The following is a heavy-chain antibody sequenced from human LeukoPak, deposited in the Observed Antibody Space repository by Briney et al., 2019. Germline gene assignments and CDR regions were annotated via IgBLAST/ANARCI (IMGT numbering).Heavy chain of an antibody. V-gene: IGHV4-59*01. CDR3: ARDPRGAGYFDY. Sequence: SETLSLTCTVSGGSISSYYWSWIRQPPGKGLEWIGYIYYSGSTNYNPSLKNRVTISVDTSKNQFSLKLSSVTAADTAVYYCARDPRGAGYFDYWGQGTLVTVSS. J-gene: IGHJ4*02. CDR2: IYYSGST. CDR1: GGSISSYY. D-gene: IGHD3-10*01.